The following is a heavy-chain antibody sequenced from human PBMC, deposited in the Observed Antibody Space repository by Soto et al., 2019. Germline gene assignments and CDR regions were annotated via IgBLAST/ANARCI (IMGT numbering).Heavy chain of an antibody. D-gene: IGHD5-12*01. CDR2: IDTSSSFI. CDR3: ARDGEYSDYENWYFDL. CDR1: GFTFNTYS. Sequence: EVQLVESGGGLVKPGGSLRLSCAASGFTFNTYSMNWVRQAPGKGLEWVSSIDTSSSFIYYGGSVKGRFTISRDNAKNSLYLQMNSLKAEDTAVYYCARDGEYSDYENWYFDLWGRGTLVTVSS. J-gene: IGHJ2*01. V-gene: IGHV3-21*01.